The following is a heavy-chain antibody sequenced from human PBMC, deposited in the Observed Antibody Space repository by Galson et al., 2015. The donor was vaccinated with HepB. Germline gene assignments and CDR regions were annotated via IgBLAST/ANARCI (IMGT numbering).Heavy chain of an antibody. D-gene: IGHD6-19*01. CDR3: ARDTPWAVAGPWYV. CDR1: GFTFSSYS. Sequence: SLRLSCAASGFTFSSYSMNWVRQAPGKGLEWVSSISSSSRYIYYADSVKGRFTISRDNAKSSLYLQMNSLRAEDTAVYYCARDTPWAVAGPWYVWGQGTTVTVSS. V-gene: IGHV3-21*01. CDR2: ISSSSRYI. J-gene: IGHJ6*02.